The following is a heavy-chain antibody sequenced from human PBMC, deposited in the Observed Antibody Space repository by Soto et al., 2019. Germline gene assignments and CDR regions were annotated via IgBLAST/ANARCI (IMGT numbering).Heavy chain of an antibody. D-gene: IGHD4-17*01. CDR3: AGDFSTGETTGFECDY. Sequence: ASVKVSCKASGYTFTSYGISWVRQAPGQGLEWMGWISAYNGNTNYAQKLQGRVTMTTDTSTSTAYMELRSLSSDDTAVYYCAGDFSTGETTGFECDYWGQGTLVTVSS. J-gene: IGHJ4*02. CDR2: ISAYNGNT. V-gene: IGHV1-18*01. CDR1: GYTFTSYG.